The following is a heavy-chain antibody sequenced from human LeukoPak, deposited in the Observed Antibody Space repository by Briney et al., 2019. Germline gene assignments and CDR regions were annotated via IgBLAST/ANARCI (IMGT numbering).Heavy chain of an antibody. J-gene: IGHJ4*02. CDR1: GFTSSGYA. CDR3: AKDRTPYSYGRYYFDY. CDR2: ISYDGSNK. Sequence: GGSLRLSCAASGFTSSGYAMHWVRQAPGKGLEWVAVISYDGSNKYYADSVKGRFTISRDNSKNTLYLQMNSLRAEDTAVYYCAKDRTPYSYGRYYFDYWGQGTLVTVSS. V-gene: IGHV3-30*04. D-gene: IGHD5-18*01.